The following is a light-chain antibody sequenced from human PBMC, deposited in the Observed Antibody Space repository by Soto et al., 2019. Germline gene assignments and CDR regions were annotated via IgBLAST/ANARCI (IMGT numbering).Light chain of an antibody. CDR2: AAS. Sequence: DIQMTRSPSSLSASVGDRVTITCRASQSISSYLNWYQQKPGKAPKLLIYAASSLQSGVPSRFSGSGSGTDFTLTISSLQPEDFAANYCQQSYSTPWTFGQGTKVEIK. J-gene: IGKJ1*01. V-gene: IGKV1-39*01. CDR1: QSISSY. CDR3: QQSYSTPWT.